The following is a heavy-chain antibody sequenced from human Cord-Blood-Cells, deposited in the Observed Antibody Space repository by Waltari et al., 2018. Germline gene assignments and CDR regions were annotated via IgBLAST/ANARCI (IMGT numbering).Heavy chain of an antibody. D-gene: IGHD7-27*01. V-gene: IGHV4-39*07. J-gene: IGHJ3*02. CDR2: IYYRGST. CDR3: ARVRTGDDAFDI. Sequence: QLQLQESGPGLVKPSDTLSLTCTVHDCSIRSSRYQRGCIRQPPGKGLEWIGSIYYRGSTYYNPSLKSRVTISVDTSKNQFSLKLSSVTAADTAVYYCARVRTGDDAFDIWGQGTMVTVSS. CDR1: DCSIRSSRYQ.